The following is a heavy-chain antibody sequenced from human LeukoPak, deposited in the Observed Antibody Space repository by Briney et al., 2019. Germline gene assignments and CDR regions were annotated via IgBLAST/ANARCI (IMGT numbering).Heavy chain of an antibody. CDR1: GFTFSSYA. CDR3: ANYDSSGSLDYYYYGMDV. D-gene: IGHD3-22*01. CDR2: ISYDGSNK. V-gene: IGHV3-30-3*01. Sequence: GGSLRLSCAASGFTFSSYAMHWVRQAPGKGLEWVAVISYDGSNKYYADSVKGRFTISRDNSKNTLYLQMNSLRAEDTAVYCCANYDSSGSLDYYYYGMDVWGQGTTVTVSS. J-gene: IGHJ6*02.